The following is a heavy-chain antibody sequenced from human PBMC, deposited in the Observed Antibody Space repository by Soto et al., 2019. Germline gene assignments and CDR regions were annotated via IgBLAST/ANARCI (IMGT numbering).Heavy chain of an antibody. CDR2: LIHLFGTT. Sequence: QVQLVQSGAEVKKPGSSVKVSCEASGGTFSGHAISWVRQAPGQGPEWMGGLIHLFGTTQHAQDFHDRLMITADNSTSTAYILPPSLPLEGTVSKYFARGPSCRYRVVTWCQG. V-gene: IGHV1-69*06. J-gene: IGHJ4*02. CDR3: ARGPSCRYRVVT. CDR1: GGTFSGHA. D-gene: IGHD2-15*01.